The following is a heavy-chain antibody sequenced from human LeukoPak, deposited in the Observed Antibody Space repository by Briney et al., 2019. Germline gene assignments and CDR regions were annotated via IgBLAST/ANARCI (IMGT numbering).Heavy chain of an antibody. CDR2: IYTSGST. J-gene: IGHJ4*02. CDR1: GGSISSYY. Sequence: SETLSLTCTVSGGSISSYYWSWIRQPAGKGLEWIGRIYTSGSTNYNPSLMSRVTMSVDKSKNQFSLKLSSVTAEDTAVYYCARVADYGDYGYYFDYWGQGTLVTVSS. CDR3: ARVADYGDYGYYFDY. V-gene: IGHV4-4*07. D-gene: IGHD4-17*01.